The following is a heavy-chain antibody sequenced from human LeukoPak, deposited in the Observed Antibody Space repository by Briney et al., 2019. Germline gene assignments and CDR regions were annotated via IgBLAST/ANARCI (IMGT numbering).Heavy chain of an antibody. D-gene: IGHD2-2*01. J-gene: IGHJ4*02. CDR2: IKKDESEK. V-gene: IGHV3-7*03. Sequence: GGSLRLSCAASGFTFSNTWMSWVRQAPGKGLEWVANIKKDESEKYYVDSVKGRFTISRDNAENSLYPQMNSLRAEDTAVYYCARRDYCSSTSCLDYWGQGTLVTVSS. CDR3: ARRDYCSSTSCLDY. CDR1: GFTFSNTW.